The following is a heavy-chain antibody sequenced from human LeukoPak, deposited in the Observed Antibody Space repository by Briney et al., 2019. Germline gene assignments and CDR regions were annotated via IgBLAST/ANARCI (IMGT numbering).Heavy chain of an antibody. J-gene: IGHJ5*02. CDR3: ARDGYCSGGSCYLSWFDP. D-gene: IGHD2-15*01. CDR2: IIPIFGTA. V-gene: IGHV1-69*05. CDR1: GGTFSSYA. Sequence: ASVKVSCKASGGTFSSYAISWVRQAPGQGLEWMGGIIPIFGTANYAQKFQGRVTITTDKSTSTAYMELSSLRSEDTAVYYCARDGYCSGGSCYLSWFDPWGQGTLVTVSS.